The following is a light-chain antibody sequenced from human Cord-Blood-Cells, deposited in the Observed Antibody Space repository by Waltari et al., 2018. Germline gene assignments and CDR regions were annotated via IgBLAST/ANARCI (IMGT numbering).Light chain of an antibody. J-gene: IGLJ1*01. Sequence: QSALTQSASVSGSPGQSITISCTGTSSDVGGYNYVSWSQQHPGKAPKLMIYDVSNRPSGVSSRFSGSKSGNTASLTISGLQAEDEADYNCSSYTSSSNYVFGTGTKVTVL. CDR3: SSYTSSSNYV. CDR1: SSDVGGYNY. CDR2: DVS. V-gene: IGLV2-14*01.